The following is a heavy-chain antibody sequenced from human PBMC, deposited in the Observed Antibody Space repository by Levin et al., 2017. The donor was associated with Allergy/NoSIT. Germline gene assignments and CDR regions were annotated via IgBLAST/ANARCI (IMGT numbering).Heavy chain of an antibody. CDR2: ISYDGSNK. CDR3: AKALYQLLIDDAFDI. D-gene: IGHD2-2*01. V-gene: IGHV3-30*18. Sequence: GGSLRLSCAASGFTFSSYGMHWVRQAPGKGLEWVAVISYDGSNKYYADSVKGRFTISRDNSKNTLYLQMNSLRAEDTAVYYCAKALYQLLIDDAFDIWGQGTMVTVSS. J-gene: IGHJ3*02. CDR1: GFTFSSYG.